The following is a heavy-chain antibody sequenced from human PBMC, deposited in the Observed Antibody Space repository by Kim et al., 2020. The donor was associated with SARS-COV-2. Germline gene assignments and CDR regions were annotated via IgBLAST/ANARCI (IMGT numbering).Heavy chain of an antibody. J-gene: IGHJ6*02. Sequence: DSVKGRFTISRDNAKNSLYLQMNSLRDEDTAVYYCAREVMAPYYYYGMDVWGQGTTVTVSS. V-gene: IGHV3-48*02. CDR3: AREVMAPYYYYGMDV. D-gene: IGHD2-8*01.